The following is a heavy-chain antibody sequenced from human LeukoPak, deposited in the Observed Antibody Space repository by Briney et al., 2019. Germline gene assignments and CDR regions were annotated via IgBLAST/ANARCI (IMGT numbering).Heavy chain of an antibody. Sequence: VASVKVSCKASGGTFSSYAISWVRQAPGQGLEWMGGIIPIFGTANYAQKFQGRVTITADESTSTAYMELSSLRSEDTAVYYCAGRSGSLPQNWFDPWGQGTLVTVSS. CDR3: AGRSGSLPQNWFDP. J-gene: IGHJ5*02. V-gene: IGHV1-69*01. D-gene: IGHD3-10*01. CDR1: GGTFSSYA. CDR2: IIPIFGTA.